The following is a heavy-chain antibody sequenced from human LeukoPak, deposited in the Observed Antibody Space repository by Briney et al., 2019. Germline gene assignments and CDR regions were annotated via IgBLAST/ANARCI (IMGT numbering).Heavy chain of an antibody. CDR2: IYTSGST. CDR3: ARETSSGWYYFDY. Sequence: SETLSLTCTVSGGSISSGSYYWSWIRQPAGKGLEWIGRIYTSGSTNYNPSLKSRVTISVDTSKNQFSLKLSSVTAADTAVYYSARETSSGWYYFDYWGQGTLVTVSS. D-gene: IGHD6-19*01. V-gene: IGHV4-61*02. CDR1: GGSISSGSYY. J-gene: IGHJ4*02.